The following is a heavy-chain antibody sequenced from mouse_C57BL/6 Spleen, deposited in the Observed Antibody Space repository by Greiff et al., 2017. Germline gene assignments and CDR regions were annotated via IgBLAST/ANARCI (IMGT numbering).Heavy chain of an antibody. CDR1: GFTFTDYY. V-gene: IGHV7-3*01. CDR3: ARSSSYYSHGYFDY. D-gene: IGHD2-12*01. CDR2: IRNKANGYTT. J-gene: IGHJ2*01. Sequence: EVQLVESGGGLVQPGGSLSLSCAASGFTFTDYYMSWVRQPPGKALEWLGFIRNKANGYTTEYSASVKGRFTISRDNSQSILYLQMHALRAEDSATYYCARSSSYYSHGYFDYWGQGTTLTVSS.